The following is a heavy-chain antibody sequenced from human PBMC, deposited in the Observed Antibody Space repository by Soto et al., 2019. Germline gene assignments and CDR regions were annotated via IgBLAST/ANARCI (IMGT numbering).Heavy chain of an antibody. CDR3: ARSYYYYDSSGYKNDAFDI. CDR2: IYYSGST. D-gene: IGHD3-22*01. CDR1: GGSISSYY. V-gene: IGHV4-59*12. J-gene: IGHJ3*02. Sequence: TSETLSLTCTVSGGSISSYYWSWIRQPPGKGLEWIGYIYYSGSTNYNPSLKSRVTISVDTSKNQFSLKLSSVTAADTAVYYCARSYYYYDSSGYKNDAFDIWGQGTMVTVSS.